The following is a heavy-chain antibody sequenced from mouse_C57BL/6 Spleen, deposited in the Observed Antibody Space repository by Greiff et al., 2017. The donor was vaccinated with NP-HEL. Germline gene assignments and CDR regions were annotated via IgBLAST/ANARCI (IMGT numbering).Heavy chain of an antibody. D-gene: IGHD2-2*01. Sequence: VQLQQSGAELVKPGASVKLSCKASGYTFTSYWMHWVKQRPGQGLEWIGMIHPNSGSTNYNEKFKSKATLTVDKSSSTAYMQLSSLTSEDSAVYYCASEVDGYDYAMDYWGQGTSVTVSS. CDR2: IHPNSGST. J-gene: IGHJ4*01. CDR1: GYTFTSYW. CDR3: ASEVDGYDYAMDY. V-gene: IGHV1-64*01.